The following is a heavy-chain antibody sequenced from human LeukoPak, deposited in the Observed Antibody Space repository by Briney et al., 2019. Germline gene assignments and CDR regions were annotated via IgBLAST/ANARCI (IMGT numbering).Heavy chain of an antibody. V-gene: IGHV3-33*01. CDR1: GFTFSSYG. CDR2: IWYDGSNK. CDR3: ARDGGIGGSCYSDY. D-gene: IGHD2-15*01. J-gene: IGHJ4*02. Sequence: PGGSLRLSCAASGFTFSSYGMHWVRQAPGKGLEWVAVIWYDGSNKYYADSVKGRLAISRDNSKNTLYLQMNSLRAEDTAVYYCARDGGIGGSCYSDYWGQGTLVTVSS.